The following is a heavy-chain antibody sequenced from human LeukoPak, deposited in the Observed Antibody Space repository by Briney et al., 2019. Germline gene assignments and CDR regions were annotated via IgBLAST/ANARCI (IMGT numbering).Heavy chain of an antibody. Sequence: SETLSLTCAVYGGSFSGYYWSWIRQPPGEGLEWIGEINHSGSTNYNPSLKSRVTISVDTSKNQFSLKLSSVTAADTAVYYCARGLGYSYGYLVYYYGMDVWGQGTTVTVSS. V-gene: IGHV4-34*01. CDR3: ARGLGYSYGYLVYYYGMDV. CDR2: INHSGST. D-gene: IGHD5-18*01. J-gene: IGHJ6*02. CDR1: GGSFSGYY.